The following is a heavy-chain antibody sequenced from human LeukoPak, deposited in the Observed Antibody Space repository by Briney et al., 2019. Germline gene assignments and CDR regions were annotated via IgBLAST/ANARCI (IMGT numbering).Heavy chain of an antibody. CDR3: ARHTYDSSGYYYLAYYFDY. CDR2: IYYSGST. V-gene: IGHV4-39*01. J-gene: IGHJ4*02. Sequence: PSETLSLTCTVSGDSISSSSYYWGWIRQPPGKGLEWIGRIYYSGSTYYNPSLKSRVTISVDTSKNQFSLKLSSVTAADTAVYYCARHTYDSSGYYYLAYYFDYWGQGTLVTVSS. D-gene: IGHD3-22*01. CDR1: GDSISSSSYY.